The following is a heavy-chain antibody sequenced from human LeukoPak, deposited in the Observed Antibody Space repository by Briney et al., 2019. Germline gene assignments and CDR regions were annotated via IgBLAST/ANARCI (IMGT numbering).Heavy chain of an antibody. CDR3: AKMGPAAAGILD. J-gene: IGHJ4*02. Sequence: SETLSLTCTVSGGSISSYYWSWIRQPPGKGLEWIGYIYYSGSTNYNPSLKSRVTMSVDRSKNQFSPKVTSVTAADTAVYYCAKMGPAAAGILDWGQGTLVTVSS. CDR1: GGSISSYY. V-gene: IGHV4-59*08. D-gene: IGHD6-13*01. CDR2: IYYSGST.